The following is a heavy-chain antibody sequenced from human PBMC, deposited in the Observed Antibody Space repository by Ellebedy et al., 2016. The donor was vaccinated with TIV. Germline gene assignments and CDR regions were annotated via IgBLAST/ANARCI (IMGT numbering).Heavy chain of an antibody. V-gene: IGHV3-48*04. J-gene: IGHJ4*02. CDR1: GFTFSSYG. CDR3: ARAGDYNLLSPAGGY. CDR2: ICSSSSTI. D-gene: IGHD4-17*01. Sequence: GESLKISCAASGFTFSSYGMHWVRQAPGKGLEWVSYICSSSSTIYYADSVKGRFTVSRDNAKDSLYLQMDSLRADDTAVYYCARAGDYNLLSPAGGYWGQGTLVTVSS.